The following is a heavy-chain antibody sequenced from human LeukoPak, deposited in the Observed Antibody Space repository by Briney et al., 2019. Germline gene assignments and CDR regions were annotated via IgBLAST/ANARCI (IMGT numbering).Heavy chain of an antibody. J-gene: IGHJ3*02. CDR1: GGSISSYY. Sequence: SETLSLTCTVSGGSISSYYWSWIRQPPGKGLEWIGYIYYSGSTYYNPSLKSRVTISVDTSKNQFSLKLSSVTAADTAVYYCARDLGYFDAFDIWGQGTMVTVSS. D-gene: IGHD5-18*01. CDR3: ARDLGYFDAFDI. V-gene: IGHV4-59*01. CDR2: IYYSGST.